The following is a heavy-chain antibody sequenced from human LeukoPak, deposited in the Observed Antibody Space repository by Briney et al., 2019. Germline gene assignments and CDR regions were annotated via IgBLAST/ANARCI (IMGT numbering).Heavy chain of an antibody. D-gene: IGHD2-2*01. CDR1: GFTVSSNY. Sequence: GGSLRLSCAASGFTVSSNYMSLVRQAPGKGLEWVSVIYSGGSTYYADSVKGRFTISRDNSKNTLYLQMNSLRAEDTAVYYCAREGLYCSSTSCYRPLDYWGQGTLVTVSS. CDR2: IYSGGST. V-gene: IGHV3-66*01. CDR3: AREGLYCSSTSCYRPLDY. J-gene: IGHJ4*02.